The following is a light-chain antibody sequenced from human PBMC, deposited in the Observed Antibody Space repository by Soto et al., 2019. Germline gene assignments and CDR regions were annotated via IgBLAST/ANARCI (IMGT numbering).Light chain of an antibody. J-gene: IGKJ1*01. CDR3: QQSYSTLTWT. V-gene: IGKV1-39*01. CDR2: AAS. CDR1: QRISSY. Sequence: DIQMTQSPSSLSASVGDRVTITCRASQRISSYLNWYQQKPGKAPNLLIYAASSLQSGVPSRFSGSGSGTDFTLTISSLQPEDFATYYCQQSYSTLTWTFGQGTKVEIK.